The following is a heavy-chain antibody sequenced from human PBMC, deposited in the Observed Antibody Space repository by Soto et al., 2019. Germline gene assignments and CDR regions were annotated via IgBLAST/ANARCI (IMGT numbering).Heavy chain of an antibody. J-gene: IGHJ4*02. D-gene: IGHD3-9*01. CDR2: IYWDADR. V-gene: IGHV2-5*02. Sequence: QITLKESGPTLVKPTQTLTLTCTLSGFSLSTTTVGVAWIRQPPGKALEWLALIYWDADRRYIPSLKNRLTTTXXXSXXQVVLTMTNMHPVDTATYYCAQVPPFDFRGYYFDYWGPGILGTVSS. CDR3: AQVPPFDFRGYYFDY. CDR1: GFSLSTTTVG.